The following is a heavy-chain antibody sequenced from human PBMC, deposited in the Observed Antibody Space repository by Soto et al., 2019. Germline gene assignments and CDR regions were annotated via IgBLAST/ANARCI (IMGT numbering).Heavy chain of an antibody. D-gene: IGHD1-26*01. CDR2: ISAYNYNT. V-gene: IGHV1-18*01. J-gene: IGHJ5*02. Sequence: QVQLVQSGAEVKKPGASVKVSCKASGYTFTIYGLSWVRQAPGQGLEWMGRISAYNYNTNYSQKLQGRVTMTTDTPTTTAYMELRSLRSDDTAVYYCARVVGDLGHGFDPWGQGTLVTVSS. CDR3: ARVVGDLGHGFDP. CDR1: GYTFTIYG.